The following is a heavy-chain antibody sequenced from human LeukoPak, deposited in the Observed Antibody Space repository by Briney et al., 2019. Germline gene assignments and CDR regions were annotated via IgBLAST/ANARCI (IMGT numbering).Heavy chain of an antibody. CDR2: ISAYNGNT. J-gene: IGHJ3*02. V-gene: IGHV1-18*01. D-gene: IGHD2/OR15-2a*01. CDR1: GGTFSSYA. Sequence: ASVKVSCKASGGTFSSYAISWVRQAPGQGLEWMGWISAYNGNTNYAQKLQGRVTMTTDTSTSTAYMELRSLRSDDTAVYYCARSRAVGLSNSMSAFDIWGQGTMVTVSS. CDR3: ARSRAVGLSNSMSAFDI.